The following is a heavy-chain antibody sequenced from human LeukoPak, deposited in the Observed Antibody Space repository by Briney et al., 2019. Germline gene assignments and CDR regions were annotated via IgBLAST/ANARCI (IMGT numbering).Heavy chain of an antibody. CDR1: GFTFSSYS. V-gene: IGHV3-48*01. CDR2: ISSSSSTI. J-gene: IGHJ3*02. CDR3: AKEGYCSGGSCSYDAFDI. D-gene: IGHD2-15*01. Sequence: GGSLRLSCAASGFTFSSYSMNWVRQAPGKGLEWVSYISSSSSTIYYADSVKGRFTISRDNSKNTLYLQMNSLRAEDTAVYYCAKEGYCSGGSCSYDAFDIWGQGTMVTVSS.